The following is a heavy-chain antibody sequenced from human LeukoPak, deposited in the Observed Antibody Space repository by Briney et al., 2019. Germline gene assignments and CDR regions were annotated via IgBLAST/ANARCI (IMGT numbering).Heavy chain of an antibody. J-gene: IGHJ6*02. CDR1: GFTFSSYA. D-gene: IGHD2-2*01. Sequence: GRSLRLSCAASGFTFSSYAMHWVRQAPGKGLEWVAVISYDGSNKYYADSVKGRFTISRDNSKNTLYLQMNSLRAEDTAVYYCARDVPAAGYYYGMDVWGQGTTVTVSS. CDR2: ISYDGSNK. CDR3: ARDVPAAGYYYGMDV. V-gene: IGHV3-30*14.